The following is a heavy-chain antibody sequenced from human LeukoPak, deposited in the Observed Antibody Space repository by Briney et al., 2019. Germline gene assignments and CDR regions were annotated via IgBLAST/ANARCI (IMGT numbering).Heavy chain of an antibody. V-gene: IGHV4-61*01. CDR2: IFHSGST. D-gene: IGHD6-19*01. Sequence: SETLSLTCTVSGGSISSSSYYWNWIRQPPGKGLEWIGYIFHSGSTNYNPSLKSRVTMSVDTSKNQFSLKVSSVTAADTAVYYCAREASSGWHIDYWGQGTLVTVSS. CDR3: AREASSGWHIDY. CDR1: GGSISSSSYY. J-gene: IGHJ4*02.